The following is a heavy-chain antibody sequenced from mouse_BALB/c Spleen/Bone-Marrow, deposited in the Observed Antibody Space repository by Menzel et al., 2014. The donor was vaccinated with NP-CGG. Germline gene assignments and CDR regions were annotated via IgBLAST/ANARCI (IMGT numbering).Heavy chain of an antibody. J-gene: IGHJ3*01. CDR3: TRSYYDYGGFPY. Sequence: VQLQQSGTVLAWPGASVKMSCKASGYSFTRYWMHWVKQRPGQGLEWIGVIYPGNSDTIYNQKFKGKAKLTAVTSASTAYMELSSLTNEDSAVYYCTRSYYDYGGFPYLGKGTLVTGSA. V-gene: IGHV1-5*01. D-gene: IGHD2-4*01. CDR2: IYPGNSDT. CDR1: GYSFTRYW.